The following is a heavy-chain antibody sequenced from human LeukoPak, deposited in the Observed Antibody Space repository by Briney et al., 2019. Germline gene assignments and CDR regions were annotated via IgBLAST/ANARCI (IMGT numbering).Heavy chain of an antibody. V-gene: IGHV1-69*13. CDR1: GGTFSSYA. D-gene: IGHD5-24*01. Sequence: ASVKVSCKASGGTFSSYAISWVRQAPGQGLEWMGGIIPIFGTANYAQKFQGRVTITADESTSTAYMELSSLRFEDTAVYYCAREMATIWRAFDIWGQGTMVTVSS. J-gene: IGHJ3*02. CDR3: AREMATIWRAFDI. CDR2: IIPIFGTA.